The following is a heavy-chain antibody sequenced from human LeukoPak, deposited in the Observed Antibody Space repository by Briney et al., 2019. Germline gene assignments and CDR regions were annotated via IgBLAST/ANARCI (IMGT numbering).Heavy chain of an antibody. CDR2: ISGSGSGT. V-gene: IGHV3-23*01. J-gene: IGHJ4*02. D-gene: IGHD5-12*01. CDR1: GFTFSTYA. Sequence: GGSLRLSCAASGFTFSTYAMTWVRQAPGQGLEWVSSISGSGSGTYYADPVKGRFTISRDNPKNTLDLQMNSLRAEDTAVYYCAKDLSPFGYDSVFDYWGQGTLVTVSS. CDR3: AKDLSPFGYDSVFDY.